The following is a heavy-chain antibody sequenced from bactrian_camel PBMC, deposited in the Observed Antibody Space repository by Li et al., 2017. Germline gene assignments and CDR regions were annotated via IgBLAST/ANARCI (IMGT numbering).Heavy chain of an antibody. CDR2: IDNDGTT. D-gene: IGHD5*01. J-gene: IGHJ4*01. CDR1: DDPASMFYLDD. Sequence: HVQLVESGGGSVQAGGSLRLACKVTDDPASMFYLDDTYCMGWFRQAPGKAREEVAHIDNDGTTKYADSVKGRFTVSRDHAKATLDLEMNTLEVEDTAMYYCAYDLPRYCALKVVTTRTRKYGQGTQVTVS. V-gene: IGHV3S53*01.